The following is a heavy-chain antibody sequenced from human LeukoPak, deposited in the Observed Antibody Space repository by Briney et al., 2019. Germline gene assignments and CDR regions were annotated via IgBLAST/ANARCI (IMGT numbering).Heavy chain of an antibody. CDR1: GFTFDDYG. CDR2: INSDGSST. CDR3: ARAGVEMATIGNWFDP. V-gene: IGHV3-74*01. Sequence: PGGSLRLSCAASGFTFDDYGMSWVRQAPGKGLEWVSRINSDGSSTSYADSVKGRFTISRDNAKNTLYLQMNSLRAEDTAVYYCARAGVEMATIGNWFDPWGQGTLVTVSS. J-gene: IGHJ5*02. D-gene: IGHD5-24*01.